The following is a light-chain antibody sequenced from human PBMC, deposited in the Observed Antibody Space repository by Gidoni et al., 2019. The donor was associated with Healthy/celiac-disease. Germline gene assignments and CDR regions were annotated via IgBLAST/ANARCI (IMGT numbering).Light chain of an antibody. Sequence: QSVLTQPPSASGTPGQRVTIPCSGSSSNIGINTVNWYQHLPGTAPNLLIYSNNQRPSGVPARFPGSKSGTSASLAISGLQSEDEADYYCAAWDDSLNGNVVFGGGTKLTVL. V-gene: IGLV1-44*01. CDR3: AAWDDSLNGNVV. J-gene: IGLJ2*01. CDR1: SSNIGINT. CDR2: SNN.